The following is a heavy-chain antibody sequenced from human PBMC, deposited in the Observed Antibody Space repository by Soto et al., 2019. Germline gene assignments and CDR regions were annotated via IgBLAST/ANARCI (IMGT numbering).Heavy chain of an antibody. J-gene: IGHJ4*02. Sequence: GGSLRLSCAASGFTFSSYAMSWVRQAPGKGLEWVSAISGSGGSTYYADSVKGRFTISRDNSKNTLYLQMNSLRAEDTAIYYCAKDFAVSCGGDCHTAFDYWGQGTLVTVSS. D-gene: IGHD2-21*02. V-gene: IGHV3-23*01. CDR2: ISGSGGST. CDR3: AKDFAVSCGGDCHTAFDY. CDR1: GFTFSSYA.